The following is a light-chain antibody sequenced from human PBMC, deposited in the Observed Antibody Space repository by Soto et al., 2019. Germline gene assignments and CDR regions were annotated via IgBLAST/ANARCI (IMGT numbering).Light chain of an antibody. Sequence: DIQMNKSPSSVSASVGGSVPITCRASQGISSYLNWYQQKPGKAPKLLIYAASSLQSGVPSRFSGSGSGTDFTLTISSLQPEDFATYYCQQYDNYPLTFGGGTKV. J-gene: IGKJ4*01. CDR1: QGISSY. V-gene: IGKV1-39*01. CDR3: QQYDNYPLT. CDR2: AAS.